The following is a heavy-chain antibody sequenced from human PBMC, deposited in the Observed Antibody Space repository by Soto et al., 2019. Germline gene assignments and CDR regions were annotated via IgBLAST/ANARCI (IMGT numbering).Heavy chain of an antibody. CDR2: IYWDDDK. CDR1: GFSLSTSGVG. V-gene: IGHV2-5*02. J-gene: IGHJ4*02. Sequence: QITLKESGPPLVKPTQTLTLTCTFSGFSLSTSGVGVGWIRQPPGKALEWLALIYWDDDKRYSPSLKSRLTLTNATSKNQVVVTMPNMDPVDTATYYCAHRSQGYSSGWSRFDYWGQGTLVTVSS. D-gene: IGHD6-19*01. CDR3: AHRSQGYSSGWSRFDY.